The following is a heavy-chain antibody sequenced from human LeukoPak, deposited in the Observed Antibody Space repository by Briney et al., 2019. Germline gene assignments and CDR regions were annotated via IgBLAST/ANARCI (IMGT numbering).Heavy chain of an antibody. D-gene: IGHD6-13*01. CDR3: ARGIVAVGNFDY. V-gene: IGHV3-48*04. CDR2: ISAASWGI. CDR1: GFTFSTYS. Sequence: GGSLRLSCAASGFTFSTYSMTWVRQAPGKGLEWISHISAASWGIKYADSVKGRFTISRDNAKNSLYLQMSSLRAEDTAVYFCARGIVAVGNFDYWGQGTLVTVSS. J-gene: IGHJ4*02.